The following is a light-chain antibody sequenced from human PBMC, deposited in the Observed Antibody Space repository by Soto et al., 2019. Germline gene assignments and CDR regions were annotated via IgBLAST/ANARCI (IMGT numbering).Light chain of an antibody. J-gene: IGLJ1*01. CDR1: SSDVGGYNY. CDR2: EVS. CDR3: SSYAGSNNLGV. Sequence: QSVLTLPPSASGSLGQSVTISCTGTSSDVGGYNYVSWYQQHPGKAPKLMIYEVSKRPSGVPDRFSGSKSGNTASLTVSGLQAEDEADYYCSSYAGSNNLGVFGTGTKVTVL. V-gene: IGLV2-8*01.